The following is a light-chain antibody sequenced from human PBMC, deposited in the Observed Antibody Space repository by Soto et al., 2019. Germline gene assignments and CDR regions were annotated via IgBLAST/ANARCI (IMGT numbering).Light chain of an antibody. CDR1: RSVGTT. V-gene: IGKV3-15*01. J-gene: IGKJ2*01. CDR3: QQYNNWPDMYT. Sequence: EMVMTQSPATLSVSPGERVILSCRASRSVGTTLAWYQQKPGQAPRLVIYGASTRATGIPARFSGSGSGTDFTLSISSLQSEDFAVYYCQQYNNWPDMYTFGQGTKPEIK. CDR2: GAS.